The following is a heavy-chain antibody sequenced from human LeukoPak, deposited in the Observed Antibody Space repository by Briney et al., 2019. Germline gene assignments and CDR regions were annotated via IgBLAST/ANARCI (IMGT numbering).Heavy chain of an antibody. CDR2: IWYDGSNK. V-gene: IGHV3-33*06. CDR1: GFTFNSYG. CDR3: AKDDTAMDSGWFDP. J-gene: IGHJ5*02. Sequence: GGSLRLSCAASGFTFNSYGMHWVRQAPGKGLEWVAVIWYDGSNKYYADSVKGRFTISRDNSKNTLYLQMNSLRAEDTAVYYCAKDDTAMDSGWFDPWGQGTLVTVSS. D-gene: IGHD5-18*01.